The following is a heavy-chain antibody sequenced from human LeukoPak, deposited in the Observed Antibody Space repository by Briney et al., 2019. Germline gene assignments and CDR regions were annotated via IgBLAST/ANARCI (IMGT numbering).Heavy chain of an antibody. J-gene: IGHJ4*02. V-gene: IGHV1-69*05. CDR2: IIPIFGTA. D-gene: IGHD3-22*01. Sequence: SVKVSCKASGGTFGSYAISWVRQAPGQGLEWMGRIIPIFGTANYAQKFQGRVTITTDESTSTAYMELSSLRSEDTAVYYCARDLYDSSGYPFDYWGQGTLVTVSS. CDR3: ARDLYDSSGYPFDY. CDR1: GGTFGSYA.